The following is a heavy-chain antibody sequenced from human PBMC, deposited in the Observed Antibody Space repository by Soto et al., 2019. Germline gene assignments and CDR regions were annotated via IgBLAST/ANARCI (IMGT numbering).Heavy chain of an antibody. CDR2: ISYDGSNK. V-gene: IGHV3-30-3*01. Sequence: QVQLVESGGGVVQPGRSLRLSCAASGFTFSSYAMHWVRQAPGKGLEWVAVISYDGSNKYYADSVKGRFTISRDNSKNTLYLQMNSLRAKDTAVYYCAREAIVVDRYYYGMDVWGQGTTVTVSS. D-gene: IGHD2-21*01. J-gene: IGHJ6*02. CDR3: AREAIVVDRYYYGMDV. CDR1: GFTFSSYA.